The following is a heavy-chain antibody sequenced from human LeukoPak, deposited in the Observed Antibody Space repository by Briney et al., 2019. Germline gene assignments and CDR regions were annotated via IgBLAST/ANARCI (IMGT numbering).Heavy chain of an antibody. CDR3: ARGDPSHCSSTSCPMVDY. CDR1: DFIFSRYG. Sequence: GGSLRLSCMASDFIFSRYGIHWVRQAPGKGLEWVSFISYDGSEKYYADSVKGRFTISRDNAKNSLYLQMNSLRAEDTAVYYCARGDPSHCSSTSCPMVDYWGQGTLVTVSS. V-gene: IGHV3-30*03. CDR2: ISYDGSEK. J-gene: IGHJ4*02. D-gene: IGHD2-2*01.